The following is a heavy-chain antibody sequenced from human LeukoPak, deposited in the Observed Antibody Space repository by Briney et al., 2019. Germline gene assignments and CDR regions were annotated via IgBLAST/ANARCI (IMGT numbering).Heavy chain of an antibody. Sequence: GGSLRLSCAASGFTFSSYSMNWVRQTPGKGLEWVSSISSSSSYIYYADSVKGRFTISRDNAKNSLYLQMNSLRAEDTAVYYCARDRWGYSYGGDWGQGTLVTVSS. J-gene: IGHJ4*02. CDR2: ISSSSSYI. D-gene: IGHD5-18*01. CDR1: GFTFSSYS. CDR3: ARDRWGYSYGGD. V-gene: IGHV3-21*01.